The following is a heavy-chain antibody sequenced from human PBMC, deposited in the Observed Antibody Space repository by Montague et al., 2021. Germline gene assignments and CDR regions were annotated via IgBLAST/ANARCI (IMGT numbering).Heavy chain of an antibody. D-gene: IGHD1-26*01. Sequence: SETLSLTCAVSGGSFSVYSWTWIRQSPGNRLEWIGEVNERGSSNFNPSLKSRLTISVDTSNKHLSLNLRSVTAADTAVYYCARRWMVGRCQKSYFYAMDVWGQGTTVIVSS. J-gene: IGHJ6*02. CDR2: VNERGSS. V-gene: IGHV4-34*01. CDR3: ARRWMVGRCQKSYFYAMDV. CDR1: GGSFSVYS.